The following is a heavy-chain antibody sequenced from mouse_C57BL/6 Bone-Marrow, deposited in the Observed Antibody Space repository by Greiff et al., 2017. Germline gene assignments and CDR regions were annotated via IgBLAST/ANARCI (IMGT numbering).Heavy chain of an antibody. CDR3: TPVTTVVVDY. V-gene: IGHV14-4*01. D-gene: IGHD1-1*01. CDR2: IYPRSGST. J-gene: IGHJ4*01. CDR1: GYNFTDDY. Sequence: EVQLQQSGAELVRPGASVKLSCTASGYNFTDDYMHWVKQRPEQGLEWIGSIYPRSGSTNYNSKFKGKATLTVDTSSSTAYLQLSSLTSEDSAVYYCTPVTTVVVDYWGQGTTVTVSS.